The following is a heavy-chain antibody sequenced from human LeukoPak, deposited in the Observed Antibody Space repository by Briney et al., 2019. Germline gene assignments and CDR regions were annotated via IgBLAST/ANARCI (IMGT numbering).Heavy chain of an antibody. V-gene: IGHV3-23*01. Sequence: GGSLRLSCAASGFTFSNYAMNWVRQAPGKGLEWVSAISTSAVSTYYEDSVKGRFTISRDNAKNSLYLQMNSLRAEDTALYYCARVPGAFDIWGQGTMVTVSS. CDR1: GFTFSNYA. CDR2: ISTSAVST. CDR3: ARVPGAFDI. J-gene: IGHJ3*02.